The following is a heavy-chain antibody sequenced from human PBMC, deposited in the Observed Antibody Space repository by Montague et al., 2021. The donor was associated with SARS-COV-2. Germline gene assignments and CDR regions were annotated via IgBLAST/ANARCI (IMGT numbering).Heavy chain of an antibody. CDR1: VGCISSSSYD. J-gene: IGHJ6*02. V-gene: IGHV4-39*07. D-gene: IGHD6-13*01. CDR3: ARVGRQQLVRLSGMDV. CDR2: ISYSGST. Sequence: SETLSLTCTFSVGCISSSSYDWGWIGQLPGTGLQWIGRISYSGSTYYNPSLKSRVTISVDTSKNQFSLKLSSVTAADTAVYYCARVGRQQLVRLSGMDVWGQGTTVTVSS.